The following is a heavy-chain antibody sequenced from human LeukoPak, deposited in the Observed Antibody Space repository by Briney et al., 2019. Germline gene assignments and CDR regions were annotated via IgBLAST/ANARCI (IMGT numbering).Heavy chain of an antibody. D-gene: IGHD3-22*01. V-gene: IGHV1-18*01. J-gene: IGHJ4*02. CDR2: ISAYNDNT. CDR1: GYTFTNYG. CDR3: ARRGVSSGSYYFDY. Sequence: GASVKVSCKASGYTFTNYGISWVRQAPGQGLEWMGWISAYNDNTNYAQKFQGRVTMTTDTSTSTAYMELRSLRSDDTAVYYCARRGVSSGSYYFDYWGQGTLVTVSS.